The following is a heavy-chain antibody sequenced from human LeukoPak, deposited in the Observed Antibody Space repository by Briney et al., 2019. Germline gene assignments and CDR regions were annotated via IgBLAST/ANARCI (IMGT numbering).Heavy chain of an antibody. D-gene: IGHD3-22*01. CDR1: GFTFSTFSNAW. CDR2: IKSKTDGGTT. CDR3: TTDYYYDSSGYYSWYFDL. Sequence: GGSLRLSCAASGFTFSTFSNAWMSWVRQARGKGLEWVGRIKSKTDGGTTDYAAPVKGRFTISRDDSKNTLYLQMNSLKTEDTAVYYCTTDYYYDSSGYYSWYFDLWGRGTLVTVSS. J-gene: IGHJ2*01. V-gene: IGHV3-15*01.